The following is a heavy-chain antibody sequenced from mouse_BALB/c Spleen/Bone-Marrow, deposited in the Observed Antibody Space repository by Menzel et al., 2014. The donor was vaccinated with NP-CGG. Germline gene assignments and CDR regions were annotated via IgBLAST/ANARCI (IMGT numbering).Heavy chain of an antibody. D-gene: IGHD1-1*01. J-gene: IGHJ3*01. CDR2: IDPETGGT. V-gene: IGHV1-15*01. CDR1: GYTFTDYE. Sequence: VQGVESGAELVRPGASVTLSCKASGYTFTDYEMHWVKQTPVHGLEWIGAIDPETGGTAYNQKFKGKATPTADKSSSTAYMELRSLTSEDSSVYYCARGGCYGYSPAWLDYWGQGTLVTVSA. CDR3: ARGGCYGYSPAWLDY.